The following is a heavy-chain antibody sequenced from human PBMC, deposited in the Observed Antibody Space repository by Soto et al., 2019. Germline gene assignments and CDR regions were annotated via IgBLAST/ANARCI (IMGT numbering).Heavy chain of an antibody. D-gene: IGHD2-15*01. Sequence: PSETLSLTCTVSGGSISSSSYYWGWIRQPPGKGLEWIGSIYYSGSTYYNPSLKSRVTISVDTSKNQFSLKLSSVTAADTAVYYCARQGRYGVYYYYYYGMDVWGQGTTVTVSS. J-gene: IGHJ6*02. V-gene: IGHV4-39*01. CDR3: ARQGRYGVYYYYYYGMDV. CDR2: IYYSGST. CDR1: GGSISSSSYY.